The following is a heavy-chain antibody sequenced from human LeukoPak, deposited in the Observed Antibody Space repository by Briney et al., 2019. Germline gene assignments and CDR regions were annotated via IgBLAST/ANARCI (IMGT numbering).Heavy chain of an antibody. J-gene: IGHJ4*02. D-gene: IGHD3-22*01. CDR1: GFTFSSYA. CDR2: ISYDGSNK. V-gene: IGHV3-30-3*01. CDR3: ARGGYYDSSGPPD. Sequence: PGGSLRLSCAASGFTFSSYAMHWVRQAPGKGLEWVAVISYDGSNKYYADSVKGRFTISRDNSKNTLYLQMNSLRAEDTAVYYCARGGYYDSSGPPDWGQGTLVTVSS.